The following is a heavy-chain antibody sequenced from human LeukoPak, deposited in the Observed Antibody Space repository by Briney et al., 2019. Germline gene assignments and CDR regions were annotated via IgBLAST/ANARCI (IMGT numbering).Heavy chain of an antibody. J-gene: IGHJ4*02. CDR2: IKSKADGGTA. CDR3: THYYDSSGNYYFDN. Sequence: SGGSLRLSCAASGFTFSDAWMNWVRQAPGKGLEWVGRIKSKADGGTADYTAPVKSRFTISIDDSKNMLHMQMNSMKTEDKAVYYCTHYYDSSGNYYFDNWDQGTLVTVSS. V-gene: IGHV3-15*07. CDR1: GFTFSDAW. D-gene: IGHD3-22*01.